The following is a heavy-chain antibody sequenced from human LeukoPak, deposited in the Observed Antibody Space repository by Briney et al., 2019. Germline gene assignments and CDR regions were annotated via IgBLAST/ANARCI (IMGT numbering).Heavy chain of an antibody. CDR2: INHSGST. Sequence: PSETLSLTCAVYGGSFSGYYWSWIRQPPGKGLEWIGEINHSGSTNYNPSLKSRVTMPVDTSKNQFSLKLSSVTAADTAVYYCARLVNIVVVVAAIYAFDIWGQGTMVTVSS. D-gene: IGHD2-15*01. CDR1: GGSFSGYY. J-gene: IGHJ3*02. CDR3: ARLVNIVVVVAAIYAFDI. V-gene: IGHV4-34*01.